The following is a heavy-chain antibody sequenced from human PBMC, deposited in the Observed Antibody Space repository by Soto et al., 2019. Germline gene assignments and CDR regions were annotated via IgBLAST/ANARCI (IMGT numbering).Heavy chain of an antibody. D-gene: IGHD3-16*01. J-gene: IGHJ6*03. CDR1: GGSIISYY. CDR2: IYYSGST. CDR3: ARHTLGNYYYYYMDV. Sequence: QVQLQESGPGLVKPSETLSLTCTVSGGSIISYYWSWIRQPPGKGLEWIGYIYYSGSTNYNPSLKSRVTISVDTSKNQFSLKLSSVTAADTAVYYCARHTLGNYYYYYMDVWGKGTTVTVSS. V-gene: IGHV4-59*08.